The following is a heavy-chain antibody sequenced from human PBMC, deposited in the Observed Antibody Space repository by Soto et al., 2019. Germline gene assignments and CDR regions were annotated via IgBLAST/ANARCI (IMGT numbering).Heavy chain of an antibody. Sequence: ASETLSLTCRVSGYSISSDYFWGWIRQPPGKGLEWIASIYRSGSTFYNPSLKSRVTISIDTSKNQFSLTLTSVLAADTAVYYCARGPGSTAFDTWGQGTLVTLSA. CDR2: IYRSGST. J-gene: IGHJ5*02. V-gene: IGHV4-38-2*02. CDR1: GYSISSDYF. CDR3: ARGPGSTAFDT. D-gene: IGHD5-18*01.